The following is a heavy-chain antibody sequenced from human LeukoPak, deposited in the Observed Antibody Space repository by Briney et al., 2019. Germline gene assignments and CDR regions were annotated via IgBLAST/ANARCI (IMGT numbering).Heavy chain of an antibody. CDR2: IASDGSST. CDR1: GFTFSSYN. Sequence: GGSLRLSCAASGFTFSSYNMNWVRQAPGKGLVWVSRIASDGSSTTYADSVKGRFSISRDNAKNTLYLQMNSLRVEDTAVYYCARGRPHGNDYWGQGTLVTVSS. V-gene: IGHV3-74*01. J-gene: IGHJ4*02. CDR3: ARGRPHGNDY. D-gene: IGHD4-23*01.